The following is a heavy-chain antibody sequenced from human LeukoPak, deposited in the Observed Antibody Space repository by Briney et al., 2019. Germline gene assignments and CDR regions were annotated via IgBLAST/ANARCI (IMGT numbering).Heavy chain of an antibody. Sequence: PGGSLRLSCAASGFTFSNYVIHWVRQAPGKGLEWLAVISYDGTNKYYADSVKGRFTISRDHSQSTVDLQMNTLRGADTAVYYCVRNLTYHNMDVWGKGTTVTVS. CDR3: VRNLTYHNMDV. V-gene: IGHV3-30-3*01. CDR2: ISYDGTNK. J-gene: IGHJ6*03. CDR1: GFTFSNYV.